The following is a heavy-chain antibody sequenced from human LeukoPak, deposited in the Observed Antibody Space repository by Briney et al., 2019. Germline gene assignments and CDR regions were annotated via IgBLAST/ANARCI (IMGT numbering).Heavy chain of an antibody. Sequence: GASVKVSCKASGGTFSSYAISWVRQAPGQGLEWMGGIIPIFGTANYAQKFQGRVTITADESTSTAYMELSSLRSEDTAVYYCASQVIRLGELPLWSYFDYWGQGTLVTVSS. D-gene: IGHD3-16*02. CDR1: GGTFSSYA. J-gene: IGHJ4*02. CDR3: ASQVIRLGELPLWSYFDY. CDR2: IIPIFGTA. V-gene: IGHV1-69*13.